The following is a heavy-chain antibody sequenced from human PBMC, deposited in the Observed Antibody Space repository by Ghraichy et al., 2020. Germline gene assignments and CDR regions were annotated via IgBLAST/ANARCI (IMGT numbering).Heavy chain of an antibody. J-gene: IGHJ4*02. V-gene: IGHV4-61*01. CDR2: IYYSGST. CDR1: GGSVSSGSYY. Sequence: SETLSLTCTVSGGSVSSGSYYWSWIRQPPGKGLEWIGYIYYSGSTNYNPSLKSRVTISVDTSKNQFSLKLSSVTAADTAVYYCARGDYDFSCLGYWGQGTLVTVSS. CDR3: ARGDYDFSCLGY. D-gene: IGHD3-3*01.